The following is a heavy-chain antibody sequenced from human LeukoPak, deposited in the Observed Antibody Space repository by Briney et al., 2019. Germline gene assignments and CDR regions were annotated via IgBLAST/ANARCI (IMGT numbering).Heavy chain of an antibody. CDR3: ARASPEGFGEHYYYYYGMDV. V-gene: IGHV1-8*01. CDR2: MNPNSGNT. J-gene: IGHJ6*02. Sequence: ASVKVSCKASGYTFTSYDINWVRQATGQGLEWMGWMNPNSGNTGYAQKFQGRVTMTRNTSISTAYMELSSLRSEDTAVYYCARASPEGFGEHYYYYYGMDVWGQGTTVTVSS. CDR1: GYTFTSYD. D-gene: IGHD3-10*01.